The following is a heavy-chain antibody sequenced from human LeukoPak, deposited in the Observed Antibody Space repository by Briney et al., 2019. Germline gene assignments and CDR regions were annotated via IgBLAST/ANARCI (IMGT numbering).Heavy chain of an antibody. CDR3: ARAGDSSGYSDY. J-gene: IGHJ4*02. Sequence: SETLSPTCAVSGGSFSGYYWSWIRQPPGKGLEWIGEINHSGSTNYNPSLKSRVTISVDTSKNQFSLKLSSVTAADTAVYYCARAGDSSGYSDYWGQGTLVTVSS. D-gene: IGHD3-22*01. V-gene: IGHV4-34*01. CDR1: GGSFSGYY. CDR2: INHSGST.